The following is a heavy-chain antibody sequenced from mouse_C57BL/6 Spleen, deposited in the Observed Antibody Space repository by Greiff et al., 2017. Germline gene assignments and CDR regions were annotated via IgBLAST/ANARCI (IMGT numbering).Heavy chain of an antibody. V-gene: IGHV1-64*01. CDR2: IYPNSGST. D-gene: IGHD1-1*01. Sequence: QVQLQQPGAELVKPGASVKLSCKASGYTFTSYWMHWVKQRPGQGLEWIGMIYPNSGSTNYNEKFKSKATLTVDKSSSTAYMQLSSLTSEDSAVYYCARDHYYGNPRYFDYWGQGTTLTVSS. J-gene: IGHJ2*01. CDR3: ARDHYYGNPRYFDY. CDR1: GYTFTSYW.